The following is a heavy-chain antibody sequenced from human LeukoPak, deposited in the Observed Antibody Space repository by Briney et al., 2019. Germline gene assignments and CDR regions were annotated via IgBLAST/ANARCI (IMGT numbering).Heavy chain of an antibody. J-gene: IGHJ4*02. V-gene: IGHV3-48*01. CDR3: AKELYCSSTSCPIDY. CDR1: GFTFSAYS. Sequence: GGSLRLSCAASGFTFSAYSINWVRQAPGKGLEWISYISSSSTIIYYADSVKGRFTISRDNAKNSLYLQMNSLRAEDTAVYYCAKELYCSSTSCPIDYWGQGTLVTVSS. CDR2: ISSSSTII. D-gene: IGHD2-2*01.